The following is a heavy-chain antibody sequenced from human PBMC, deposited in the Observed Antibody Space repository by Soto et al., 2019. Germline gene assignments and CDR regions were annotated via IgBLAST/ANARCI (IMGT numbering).Heavy chain of an antibody. J-gene: IGHJ6*02. Sequence: PSETLSLTCTVSGGSISSGDYYWSWIRQPPGKGLEWIGYIYYSGSTYYNPSLKSRVTISVDTSKNQFSLKLSSVTAADTAVYYCARGDIVVVPAAIGPHGMDVWGQGTTVTVSS. CDR2: IYYSGST. CDR1: GGSISSGDYY. D-gene: IGHD2-2*01. V-gene: IGHV4-30-4*01. CDR3: ARGDIVVVPAAIGPHGMDV.